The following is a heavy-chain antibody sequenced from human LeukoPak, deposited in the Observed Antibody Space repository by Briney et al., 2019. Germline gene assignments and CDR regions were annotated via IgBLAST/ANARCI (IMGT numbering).Heavy chain of an antibody. CDR3: ARSVSAVEGGVDY. CDR1: GYTFTSYY. Sequence: GASVKVSCKASGYTFTSYYMHWVRQAPGQGLEWMGIINPSCGSTSYAQKFQGRVTMTRDMSTSTVYMELSSLRSEDTAVYYCARSVSAVEGGVDYWGQGTLVTVSS. CDR2: INPSCGST. J-gene: IGHJ4*02. D-gene: IGHD1-26*01. V-gene: IGHV1-46*01.